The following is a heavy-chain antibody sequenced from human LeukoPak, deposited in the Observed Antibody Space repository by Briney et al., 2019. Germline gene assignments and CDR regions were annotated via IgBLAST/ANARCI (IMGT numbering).Heavy chain of an antibody. CDR3: ARVEHLAPFFDY. Sequence: ASVKVSCKASGYTFTGYYMHWVRQAPGQGLEWMGWINPNSGGTNYAQKFQGRVTMTRDTSISTAYMELSRLRSDDTAVYYCARVEHLAPFFDYWGQGTLVTVSS. CDR1: GYTFTGYY. J-gene: IGHJ4*02. CDR2: INPNSGGT. V-gene: IGHV1-2*02. D-gene: IGHD1-26*01.